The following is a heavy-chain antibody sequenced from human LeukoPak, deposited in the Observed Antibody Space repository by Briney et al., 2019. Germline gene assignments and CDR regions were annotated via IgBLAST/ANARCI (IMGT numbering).Heavy chain of an antibody. CDR3: ARTGELSPYDAFDI. J-gene: IGHJ3*02. V-gene: IGHV4-59*01. CDR2: IYYSGST. D-gene: IGHD3-16*02. CDR1: GVSISSYY. Sequence: PSETLSLTCTVSGVSISSYYWSWIRQPPGKGLEWIGYIYYSGSTNYNPSLKSRVTISVDTSKNQFSLKLSSVTAADTAVYYCARTGELSPYDAFDIWGQGTMVTVSS.